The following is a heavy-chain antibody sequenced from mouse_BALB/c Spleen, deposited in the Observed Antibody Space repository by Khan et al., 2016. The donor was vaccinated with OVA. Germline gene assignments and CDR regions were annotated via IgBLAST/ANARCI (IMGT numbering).Heavy chain of an antibody. J-gene: IGHJ4*01. CDR2: ISSSGST. CDR1: GYSITSDYA. V-gene: IGHV3-2*02. CDR3: AREGSRYNYAMEN. D-gene: IGHD1-1*01. Sequence: EVELVESGPGLVKPSQSLSLTCTVTGYSITSDYAWNWIRQFPGNKLEWMGYISSSGSTNYNPALKSRISITRDTSKNQFFLQLNSVTTEDTATYYCAREGSRYNYAMENWGQGTSVTVSS.